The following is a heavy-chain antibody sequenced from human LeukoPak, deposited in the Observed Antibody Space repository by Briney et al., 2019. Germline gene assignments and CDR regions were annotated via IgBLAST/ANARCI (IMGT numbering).Heavy chain of an antibody. D-gene: IGHD1-1*01. CDR2: IIPIFGTA. V-gene: IGHV1-69*13. CDR1: GGTFSSYA. Sequence: ASVKVSCKASGGTFSSYAISWVRQAPGQGLEWMGGIIPIFGTANYAQKFQGRVTITADESTSTAYMELSSLRSEDTAVYYCARDNSMENTAWWFDPWGQGTLVIVSS. J-gene: IGHJ5*02. CDR3: ARDNSMENTAWWFDP.